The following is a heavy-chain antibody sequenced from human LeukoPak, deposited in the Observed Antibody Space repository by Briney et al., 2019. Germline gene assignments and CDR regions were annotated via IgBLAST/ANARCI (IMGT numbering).Heavy chain of an antibody. V-gene: IGHV4-39*07. CDR3: ARVVKNTMVRGVIIMVRSYFDY. CDR1: GGSISSSSYY. Sequence: SETLPLTCTVSGGSISSSSYYWGWIRQPPGKGLEGIGSIYYSGSTYYNPSLKSQFTISVDTSKNQFSLKLSSVTAADTAVYYCARVVKNTMVRGVIIMVRSYFDYWGQGTLVTVSS. J-gene: IGHJ4*02. CDR2: IYYSGST. D-gene: IGHD3-10*01.